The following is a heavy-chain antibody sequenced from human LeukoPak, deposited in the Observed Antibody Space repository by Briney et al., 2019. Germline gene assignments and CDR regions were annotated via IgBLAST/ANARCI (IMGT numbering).Heavy chain of an antibody. V-gene: IGHV1-18*04. Sequence: ASVKVSCKASGYTFTGYYMHWVRQAPGQGLEWMGWISAYNGNTNYAQKLQGRVTMTTDTSTSTAYMELRSLRSDDTAVYYCARAQQRPYYYYYYYMDVWGKGTTVTVSS. J-gene: IGHJ6*03. CDR2: ISAYNGNT. D-gene: IGHD6-25*01. CDR3: ARAQQRPYYYYYYYMDV. CDR1: GYTFTGYY.